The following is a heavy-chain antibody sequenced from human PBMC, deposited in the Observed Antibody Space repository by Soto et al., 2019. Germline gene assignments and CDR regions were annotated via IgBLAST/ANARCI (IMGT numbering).Heavy chain of an antibody. D-gene: IGHD2-15*01. CDR1: GYTFTSYY. CDR3: SRVSCTGGSCYSIDS. V-gene: IGHV1-46*03. CDR2: INPSNST. Sequence: QVQLVQSGAEVKKPGASVKVSCKASGYTFTSYYMHWVRQAPGQGLEWMGIINPSNSTTYAQKFQGRVTMTRDTSTSTVYMELSSLRSEGTAVYYCSRVSCTGGSCYSIDSWGQGTLVTVSS. J-gene: IGHJ4*02.